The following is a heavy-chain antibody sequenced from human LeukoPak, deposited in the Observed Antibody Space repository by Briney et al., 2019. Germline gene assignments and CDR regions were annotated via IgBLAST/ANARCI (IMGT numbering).Heavy chain of an antibody. CDR1: GFNFRNYA. CDR2: ISGSGRSL. D-gene: IGHD1-7*01. Sequence: PGGSLRLSCLASGFNFRNYAMAWVRQAPGKGLEWVSVISGSGRSLDYADSVRGRFTISRDNSKNTLYLQMHSLRAEDTAVYYCAKNFELITIHGVDNWGPGTLVAVSS. V-gene: IGHV3-23*01. CDR3: AKNFELITIHGVDN. J-gene: IGHJ4*02.